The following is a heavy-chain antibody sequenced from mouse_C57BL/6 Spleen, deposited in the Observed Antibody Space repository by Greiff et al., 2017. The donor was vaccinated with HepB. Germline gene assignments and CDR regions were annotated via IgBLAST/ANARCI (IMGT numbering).Heavy chain of an antibody. CDR3: ARDGYPAMDY. Sequence: EVQLQQSGPELVKPGASVKISCKASGYTSTDYYMNWVKQSHGKSLEWIGDINPNNGGTSYNQKFKGKATLTVDKSSSTAYMELRSLTSEDSAVYYCARDGYPAMDYWGQGTSVTVSS. V-gene: IGHV1-26*01. D-gene: IGHD2-3*01. J-gene: IGHJ4*01. CDR2: INPNNGGT. CDR1: GYTSTDYY.